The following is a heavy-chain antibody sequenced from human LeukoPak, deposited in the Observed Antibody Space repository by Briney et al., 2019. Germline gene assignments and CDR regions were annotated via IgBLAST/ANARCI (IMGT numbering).Heavy chain of an antibody. V-gene: IGHV3-23*01. D-gene: IGHD6-13*01. CDR2: ISHSGGST. CDR3: ARDLEQQLRGYFEY. CDR1: GFTVSNYA. J-gene: IGHJ4*02. Sequence: GGSLRLSCAASGFTVSNYAMSWVRQAPGKGLEWVSSISHSGGSTYSADSGKGRFSISRDNSKNTLFLQMNSLRAEDTAVYYCARDLEQQLRGYFEYWGQGTLVTVSS.